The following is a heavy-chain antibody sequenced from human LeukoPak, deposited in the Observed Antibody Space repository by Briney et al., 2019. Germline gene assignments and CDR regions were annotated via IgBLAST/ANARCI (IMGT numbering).Heavy chain of an antibody. CDR2: IDPNSGGT. CDR1: GYTFTDYY. D-gene: IGHD3-10*01. CDR3: ARDGVVRGVIVY. V-gene: IGHV1-2*02. Sequence: EASVKVSCKASGYTFTDYYIHWVRQAPGQRHEWMGWIDPNSGGTNYAHKFQGRLTMTRDTSISTAYMELSRLRSDDTAVYYCARDGVVRGVIVYWGQGNLVTVSS. J-gene: IGHJ4*02.